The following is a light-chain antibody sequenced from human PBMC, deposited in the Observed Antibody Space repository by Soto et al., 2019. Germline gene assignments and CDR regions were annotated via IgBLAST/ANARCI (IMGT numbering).Light chain of an antibody. V-gene: IGKV3-11*01. CDR2: GAS. Sequence: EVVLTQSPATLSLSPGERATLSCRASENVRTFVDWYQQKPGQAPRLLIYGASNRATGIPARFSGSGSGTDFTLTISNLEPEDFAVYYCQQRQYWPPITFGQGTRLEIK. J-gene: IGKJ5*01. CDR1: ENVRTF. CDR3: QQRQYWPPIT.